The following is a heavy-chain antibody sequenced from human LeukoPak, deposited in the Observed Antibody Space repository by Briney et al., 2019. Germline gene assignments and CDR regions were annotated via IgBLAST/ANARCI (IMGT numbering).Heavy chain of an antibody. CDR2: ISYDGSNK. V-gene: IGHV3-30*04. CDR1: GFTFSSYA. D-gene: IGHD3-10*01. CDR3: ARDGKRLLWFGELEGYYFDY. Sequence: GRSLRLSCAASGFTFSSYAMHWVRQAPGKGLEWVAVISYDGSNKYYADSVKGRFTISRDNSKNTLYLQMNILRAEDTAVYYCARDGKRLLWFGELEGYYFDYWGQGTLVTVSS. J-gene: IGHJ4*02.